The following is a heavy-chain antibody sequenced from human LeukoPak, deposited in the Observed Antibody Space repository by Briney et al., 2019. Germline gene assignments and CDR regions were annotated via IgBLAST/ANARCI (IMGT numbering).Heavy chain of an antibody. J-gene: IGHJ4*02. CDR2: INAGNGNT. V-gene: IGHV1-3*01. D-gene: IGHD6-13*01. CDR3: ARVRYSRSLCY. CDR1: GYTCTSYA. Sequence: ASEKVSCKASGYTCTSYAMHWVRQAAGQRLEWMGCINAGNGNTKYSQKFQGRVTITRDTSASTAYMELSSLRSEDTAVYYCARVRYSRSLCYWGQGTLVTVSS.